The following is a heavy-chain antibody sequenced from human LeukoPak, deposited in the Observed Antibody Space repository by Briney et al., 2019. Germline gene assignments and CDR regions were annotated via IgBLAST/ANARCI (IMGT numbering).Heavy chain of an antibody. CDR3: ARRPGSINWFDP. D-gene: IGHD1-26*01. V-gene: IGHV4-59*01. CDR2: IYYSGTT. J-gene: IGHJ5*02. CDR1: GGSISSYS. Sequence: PSETLSLTCTVSGGSISSYSWTWIRQPPGKGLEWIGYIYYSGTTNYNPSLESRITISIDTSKNQFSLKLSSVTAADTAVYYCARRPGSINWFDPWGQGTLVTVSS.